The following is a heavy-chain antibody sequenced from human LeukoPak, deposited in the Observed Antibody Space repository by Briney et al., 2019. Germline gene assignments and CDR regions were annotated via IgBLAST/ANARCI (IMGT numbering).Heavy chain of an antibody. J-gene: IGHJ6*03. Sequence: PGGSLRLSCVDSGFTFSTYSMNWVRQAPGKGLEWVSSISSSSSYIYYGDSVKGRFTISRDNAKNSLYLQMNSLRAEDTAVYYCARGVGYYYYMDVWGKGTTVTVSS. CDR2: ISSSSSYI. D-gene: IGHD1-26*01. CDR1: GFTFSTYS. V-gene: IGHV3-21*01. CDR3: ARGVGYYYYMDV.